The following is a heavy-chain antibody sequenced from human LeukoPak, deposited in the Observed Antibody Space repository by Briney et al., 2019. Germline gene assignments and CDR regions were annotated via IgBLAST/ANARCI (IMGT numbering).Heavy chain of an antibody. D-gene: IGHD6-19*01. CDR1: GFTFSSYG. V-gene: IGHV3-33*01. CDR2: IWYDGSNK. Sequence: GGSLRLSCVASGFTFSSYGMHWVRQAPGKGLEWVAVIWYDGSNKYYADSVKGRFTISRDNSKNTLYLQMNSLRAEDTAVYYCAREYAVAGSDLGLLIGYWGQGTLVSVSS. CDR3: AREYAVAGSDLGLLIGY. J-gene: IGHJ4*02.